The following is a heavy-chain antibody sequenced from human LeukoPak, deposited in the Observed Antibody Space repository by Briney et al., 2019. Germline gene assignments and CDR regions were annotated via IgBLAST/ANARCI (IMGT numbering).Heavy chain of an antibody. V-gene: IGHV1-46*01. D-gene: IGHD4-23*01. Sequence: ASVKLSCKASGYTFTSYYMHWVRQAPGQGLEWMGMINPNGGGTNYAQKLQDRVIITSDTSTHTVYMDESSRTAEDMAVYYYARRKGIGGIDYWGGGTLVTVPS. CDR2: INPNGGGT. CDR1: GYTFTSYY. J-gene: IGHJ4*02. CDR3: ARRKGIGGIDY.